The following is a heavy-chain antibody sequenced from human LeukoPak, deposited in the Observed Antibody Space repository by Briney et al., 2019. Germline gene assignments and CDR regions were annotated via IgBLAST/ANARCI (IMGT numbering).Heavy chain of an antibody. CDR2: ISYDGSNK. D-gene: IGHD4-17*01. CDR3: AKDQDYAHDY. CDR1: GFTFSSYG. V-gene: IGHV3-30*18. J-gene: IGHJ4*02. Sequence: GSLSLSCAASGFTFSSYGMHWVRQAPGKGLEWVAVISYDGSNKYYADSVKGRFTISRDNSKNTLYLQMNSLRAEDTAVYYCAKDQDYAHDYWGQGTLVTVSS.